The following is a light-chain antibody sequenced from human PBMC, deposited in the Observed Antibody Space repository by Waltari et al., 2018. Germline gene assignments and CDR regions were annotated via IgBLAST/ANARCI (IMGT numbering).Light chain of an antibody. CDR2: GAS. CDR3: QQYGSSPT. J-gene: IGKJ2*01. CDR1: QSTSTY. Sequence: EIVLTQSPGTLSLSPGESATLSCRASQSTSTYLAWYQHKPGQAPRHRIYGASCRATGIPDRFSGSGSGTDFTLTISRVEPEDCALYYCQQYGSSPTFGQGTKLEI. V-gene: IGKV3-20*01.